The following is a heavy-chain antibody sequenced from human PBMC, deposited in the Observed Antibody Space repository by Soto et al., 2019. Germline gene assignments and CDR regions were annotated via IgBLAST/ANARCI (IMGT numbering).Heavy chain of an antibody. Sequence: PSETLSLTWAVSGGSISSGGYSWSWIRQPPGKGLEWIGYIYHSGSTYYNPSLKSRVTISVDRSKNQFSLKLSSVTAADTAVYYCARMAGNAFDIWGQGTMVTVSS. J-gene: IGHJ3*02. CDR1: GGSISSGGYS. V-gene: IGHV4-30-2*01. CDR2: IYHSGST. CDR3: ARMAGNAFDI.